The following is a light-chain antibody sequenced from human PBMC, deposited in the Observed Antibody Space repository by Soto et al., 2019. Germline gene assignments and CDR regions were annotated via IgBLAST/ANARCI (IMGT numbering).Light chain of an antibody. V-gene: IGKV1-6*01. CDR2: ATS. Sequence: IQMTQSPSSLSASVGDRVTSTCRASQGIRNDLGWYQQKPGKAPNLLIYATSSLQGGVPSRFSGSGSGTDFTLSINSLQPEDFATYYCQQAYSFPITFGQGTRLEIK. CDR1: QGIRND. J-gene: IGKJ5*01. CDR3: QQAYSFPIT.